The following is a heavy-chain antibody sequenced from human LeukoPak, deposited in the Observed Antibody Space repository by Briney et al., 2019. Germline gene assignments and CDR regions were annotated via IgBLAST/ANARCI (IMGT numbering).Heavy chain of an antibody. D-gene: IGHD4-17*01. J-gene: IGHJ3*02. CDR2: INPNSGGT. CDR3: ARTTTVTTKGAFDI. V-gene: IGHV1-2*02. CDR1: GYTFTGYY. Sequence: ASVKVSCMASGYTFTGYYMHWVRQAPGQGLEWMGWINPNSGGTNYAQKFQGRVTMTRDTSISTAYMELSRLRSDDTAVYYCARTTTVTTKGAFDIWGQGTMVTVSS.